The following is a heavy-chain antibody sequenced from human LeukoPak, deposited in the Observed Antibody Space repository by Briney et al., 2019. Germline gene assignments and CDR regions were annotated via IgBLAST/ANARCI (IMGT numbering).Heavy chain of an antibody. D-gene: IGHD2-2*01. CDR3: ARGMVPAAMLGHWFDP. Sequence: NTSETLSLTCTVSGGSISSGGYYWSWIRQHPGKGLEWIGYIYYSGSTYYNPSLKSRVTISVDTSKNQFSLKLSSVTAADTAVYYGARGMVPAAMLGHWFDPWGQGTLVTVSS. V-gene: IGHV4-31*03. CDR1: GGSISSGGYY. J-gene: IGHJ5*02. CDR2: IYYSGST.